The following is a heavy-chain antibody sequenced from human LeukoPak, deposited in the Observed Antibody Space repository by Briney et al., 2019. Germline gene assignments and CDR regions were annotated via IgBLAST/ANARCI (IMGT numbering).Heavy chain of an antibody. Sequence: GASVKVSCKASGYTFTSYYMHWARQAPGQGLEWMGIINPSGGSTSYAQKFQGRVTVTRDTSTSTVHMELSGLRSEDTAVYYCARDQEGFDYWGQGTLVTVSS. V-gene: IGHV1-46*01. CDR3: ARDQEGFDY. CDR1: GYTFTSYY. J-gene: IGHJ4*02. CDR2: INPSGGST.